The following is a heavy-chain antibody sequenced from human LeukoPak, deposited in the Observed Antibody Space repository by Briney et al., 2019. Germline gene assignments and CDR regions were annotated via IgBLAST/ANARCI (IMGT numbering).Heavy chain of an antibody. CDR2: ISGSGGST. D-gene: IGHD1-26*01. CDR1: GFTFSSYA. V-gene: IGHV3-23*01. Sequence: GGSLRLSCAASGFTFSSYAMSWVRQAPGKGLERVSAISGSGGSTYYADSVKGRFTSSRDNSKNTLYLQMNSLRAEDTAVYYCAKQKTLGIGGATIDYWGQGTLVTVSS. J-gene: IGHJ4*02. CDR3: AKQKTLGIGGATIDY.